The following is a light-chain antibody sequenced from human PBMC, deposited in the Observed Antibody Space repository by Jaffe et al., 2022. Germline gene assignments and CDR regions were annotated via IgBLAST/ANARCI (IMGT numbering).Light chain of an antibody. Sequence: QAVLTQPASLSASPGASASLTCTLRSDINVDIYRIYWYRQKPGSPPQYLLRYKSDSDNQQGSGVPSRFSGSKDPSANAGILLISGLQSEDEADYYCMIWASSAYVAFGGGTKLTVL. CDR2: YKSDSDN. J-gene: IGLJ2*01. CDR1: SDINVDIYR. CDR3: MIWASSAYVA. V-gene: IGLV5-45*01.